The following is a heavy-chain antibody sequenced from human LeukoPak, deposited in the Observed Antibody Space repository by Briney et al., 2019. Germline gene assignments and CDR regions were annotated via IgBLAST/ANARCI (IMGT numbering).Heavy chain of an antibody. CDR1: GYTFTSYY. Sequence: ASVKVSCKASGYTFTSYYMHWVRQAPGQGLEWMGIINPSGGSTSYAQKFQGRVTMTMDTSTSTVYMELSSLRSEDTAVYYCARGTSITMIVVVITLDYWGQGTLVTVSS. CDR3: ARGTSITMIVVVITLDY. J-gene: IGHJ4*02. CDR2: INPSGGST. V-gene: IGHV1-46*01. D-gene: IGHD3-22*01.